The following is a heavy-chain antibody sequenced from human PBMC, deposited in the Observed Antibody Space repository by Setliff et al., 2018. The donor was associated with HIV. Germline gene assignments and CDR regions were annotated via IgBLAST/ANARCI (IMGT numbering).Heavy chain of an antibody. D-gene: IGHD1-26*01. CDR1: GFIFSNYR. Sequence: GGSLRLSCVGSGFIFSNYRMNWVRQAPGKGLEWIAYISSTGITTYYADSVKGRFTISRDNAKNSLYLQMNSLRAEDTAVYYCAKPLTQWGVSPYHYAVDVWGQGTTVTVSS. CDR3: AKPLTQWGVSPYHYAVDV. V-gene: IGHV3-48*04. CDR2: ISSTGITT. J-gene: IGHJ6*02.